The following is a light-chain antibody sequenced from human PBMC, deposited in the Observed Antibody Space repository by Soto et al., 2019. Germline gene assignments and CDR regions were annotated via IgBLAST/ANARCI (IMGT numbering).Light chain of an antibody. CDR3: KHYGRSWK. V-gene: IGKV3-20*01. Sequence: ETVLTQSPGTLSLSPVEIASLSFMASHSESISSNYLAWYQQKPGQSPRLLIYGASNRATAIPDRFIGSGSGTDFTLTINKLEPEDFAVYYCKHYGRSWKCGQGTKGDI. J-gene: IGKJ1*01. CDR1: HSESISSNY. CDR2: GAS.